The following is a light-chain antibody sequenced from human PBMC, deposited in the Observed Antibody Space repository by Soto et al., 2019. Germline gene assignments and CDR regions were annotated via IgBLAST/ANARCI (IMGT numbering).Light chain of an antibody. CDR2: EVS. CDR3: SSYAGSTNFV. J-gene: IGLJ1*01. CDR1: SSDVGGYNS. V-gene: IGLV2-8*01. Sequence: QSALTQPPSASGSPGQSVTISCTGTSSDVGGYNSVSWYQQHPGKAPNLMIYEVSKRPSGVPDRFSGSKSGNTASLTVSELPADDEADYYCSSYAGSTNFVSGTGNKLTVL.